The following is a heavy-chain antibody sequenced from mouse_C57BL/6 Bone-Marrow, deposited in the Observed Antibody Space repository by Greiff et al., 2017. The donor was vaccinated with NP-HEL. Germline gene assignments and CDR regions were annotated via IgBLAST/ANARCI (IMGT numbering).Heavy chain of an antibody. J-gene: IGHJ1*03. CDR1: GYTFPSYW. CDR3: AREGYFDV. V-gene: IGHV1-69*01. CDR2: IDPSDSYT. Sequence: QVQLQQPGAELVMPGASVKLSCKASGYTFPSYWMHWVKQRPGQGLEWIGEIDPSDSYTNYNQKFKGKSTLTVDKSSSTAYMQLSSLTSEDSAVYYCAREGYFDVWGRGTTVTVSS.